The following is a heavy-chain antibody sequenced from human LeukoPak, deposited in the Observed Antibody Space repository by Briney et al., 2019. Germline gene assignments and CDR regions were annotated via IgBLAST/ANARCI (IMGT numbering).Heavy chain of an antibody. CDR3: ARVDDSSGYHFDY. Sequence: SETLSLTYAVSGGSISSSNWWSWVRQPPGKGLEWIGEIYHSGSTSYNPSLKSRVTISVDKSKNQFSLKLSSVTAADTAVYYCARVDDSSGYHFDYWGQGTLVTVSS. CDR1: GGSISSSNW. CDR2: IYHSGST. D-gene: IGHD3-22*01. J-gene: IGHJ4*02. V-gene: IGHV4-4*02.